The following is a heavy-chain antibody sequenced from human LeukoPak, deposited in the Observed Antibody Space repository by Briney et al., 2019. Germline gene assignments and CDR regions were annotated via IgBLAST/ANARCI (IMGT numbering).Heavy chain of an antibody. V-gene: IGHV5-51*01. J-gene: IGHJ4*02. D-gene: IGHD4-17*01. CDR1: GYSFTSYW. CDR2: IHPGDSDT. CDR3: ARHLNDYGDQGSGDY. Sequence: GESLKISCKGSGYSFTSYWIGWVRQMPGKGLEWTGIIHPGDSDTRYSPSFEGQVTISADKSLSTAYLQWSSLKASDTAMYYCARHLNDYGDQGSGDYWGQGTLVTVSS.